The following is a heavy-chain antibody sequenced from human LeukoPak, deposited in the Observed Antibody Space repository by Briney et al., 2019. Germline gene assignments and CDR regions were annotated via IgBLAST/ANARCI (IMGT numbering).Heavy chain of an antibody. CDR1: GYSFSNYY. D-gene: IGHD3-22*01. CDR3: ARGGAHYYDTSGYPDY. J-gene: IGHJ4*02. Sequence: ASVKVSCKASGYSFSNYYMHWVRQAPGQGLEWMGYINPNTGGTSSAQNFQARVTMTRDTSLGTAYLELTWLRSDDTAVYYCARGGAHYYDTSGYPDYWGQGSLVTVSS. V-gene: IGHV1-2*02. CDR2: INPNTGGT.